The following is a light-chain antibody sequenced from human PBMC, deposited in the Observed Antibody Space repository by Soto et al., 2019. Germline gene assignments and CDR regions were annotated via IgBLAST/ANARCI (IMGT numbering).Light chain of an antibody. CDR1: QSVSSSY. Sequence: EIVLTQSPGTLSLSPGERATLYCRASQSVSSSYLAWYQQKAGQAPRLLIYGASSRATGVPDRFSGSGSGTDFTLTISSLQSEDFAVYYCQQYDNWPWTFGQGTKVDIK. CDR2: GAS. J-gene: IGKJ1*01. V-gene: IGKV3-20*01. CDR3: QQYDNWPWT.